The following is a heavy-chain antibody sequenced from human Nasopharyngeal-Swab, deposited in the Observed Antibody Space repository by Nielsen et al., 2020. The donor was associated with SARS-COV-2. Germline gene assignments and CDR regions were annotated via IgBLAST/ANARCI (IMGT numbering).Heavy chain of an antibody. CDR2: INPSGGST. D-gene: IGHD1-26*01. V-gene: IGHV1-46*01. CDR3: ARDRGELLLHY. Sequence: ASVKVSCKASGYTFTSYYMHWVRQAPGQGLEWMGIINPSGGSTSYARKFQGRVTMTRDTSTSTVYMELSSLRSEDTAAYYCARDRGELLLHYWGQGTLVTVSS. J-gene: IGHJ4*02. CDR1: GYTFTSYY.